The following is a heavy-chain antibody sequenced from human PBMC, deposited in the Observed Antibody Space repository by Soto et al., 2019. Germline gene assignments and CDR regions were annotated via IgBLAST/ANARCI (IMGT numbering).Heavy chain of an antibody. J-gene: IGHJ2*01. Sequence: QVQLQQWGAGPLRPLEPLSLTCGVSGGSFSGYCWAWIRQSPGKGLEWIGEINDRGSINYNPSLKSRVSISVDTSKNHYSLNLRSVTAADTAVYYCARESHDILTGPPWVWYFDLWGRGTLVTVSS. CDR2: INDRGSI. CDR1: GGSFSGYC. V-gene: IGHV4-34*01. D-gene: IGHD3-9*01. CDR3: ARESHDILTGPPWVWYFDL.